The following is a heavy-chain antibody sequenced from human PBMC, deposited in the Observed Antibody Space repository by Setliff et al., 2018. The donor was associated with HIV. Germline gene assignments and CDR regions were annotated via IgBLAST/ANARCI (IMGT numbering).Heavy chain of an antibody. CDR2: ISNTGSAI. CDR1: GFTFSGSY. CDR3: ARDQADITFFDY. J-gene: IGHJ4*02. V-gene: IGHV3-11*04. Sequence: GGSLRLSCAASGFTFSGSYMSWIRQAPGKGLEWVSYISNTGSAIHYADSVKGRFTISRDNARNSLYLQMNSLTAEDTAVYYCARDQADITFFDYWGQGTLVTVSS. D-gene: IGHD3-16*01.